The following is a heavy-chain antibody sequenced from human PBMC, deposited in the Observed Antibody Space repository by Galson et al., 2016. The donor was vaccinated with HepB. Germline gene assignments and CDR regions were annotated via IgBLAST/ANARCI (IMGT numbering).Heavy chain of an antibody. CDR2: MNPNSGNT. J-gene: IGHJ6*02. Sequence: SVKVSCKASGYTFTSYEINWVRQATGQGLEWMGWMNPNSGNTAYAQKFQGRVTMTRNSSMSTAYMELSSLTPADTAVYFCASGWERTPSYFFGLDVWGPGTTVIVSS. CDR3: ASGWERTPSYFFGLDV. D-gene: IGHD1-26*01. V-gene: IGHV1-8*01. CDR1: GYTFTSYE.